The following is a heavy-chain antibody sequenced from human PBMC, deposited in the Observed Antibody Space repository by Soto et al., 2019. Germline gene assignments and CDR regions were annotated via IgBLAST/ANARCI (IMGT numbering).Heavy chain of an antibody. J-gene: IGHJ6*03. D-gene: IGHD2-2*01. Sequence: ASVKVSCKASGYTFTSYDINWVRQATGQGLEWMGWMNPNSGNTGYAQKFQGRVTMTRNTSISTAYMELSSLRSEDTAVYYCARGRVVPVYYYYYMDVWGKGTTVTV. CDR3: ARGRVVPVYYYYYMDV. V-gene: IGHV1-8*01. CDR1: GYTFTSYD. CDR2: MNPNSGNT.